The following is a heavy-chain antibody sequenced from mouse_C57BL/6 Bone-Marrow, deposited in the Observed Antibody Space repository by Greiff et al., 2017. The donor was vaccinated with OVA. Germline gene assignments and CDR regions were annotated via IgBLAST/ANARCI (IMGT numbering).Heavy chain of an antibody. J-gene: IGHJ4*01. CDR1: GYTFTDYN. V-gene: IGHV1-22*01. CDR3: ARGLRHAMDY. CDR2: INPNNGGT. D-gene: IGHD1-2*01. Sequence: EVKLQESGPELVKPGASVKMSCKASGYTFTDYNMHWVKQSHGKSLEWIGYINPNNGGTSYNQKFKGKATLTVNKSSSTAYMELRSLTSEDSAVYYCARGLRHAMDYWGQGTSVTVSS.